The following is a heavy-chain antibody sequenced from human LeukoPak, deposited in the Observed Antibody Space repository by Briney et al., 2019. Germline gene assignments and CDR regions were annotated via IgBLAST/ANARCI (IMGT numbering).Heavy chain of an antibody. CDR3: ARVAVVVEGMDY. CDR1: GFTFSSYW. Sequence: PGGSLRLSCAASGFTFSSYWMTWVRQAPGKGLEWVATINQDGSEKYSVDSVKGRFTISRDNAKNSLYLQMNSLRAEDTAVYYCARVAVVVEGMDYWGQGTLVTVSS. D-gene: IGHD3-22*01. CDR2: INQDGSEK. V-gene: IGHV3-7*01. J-gene: IGHJ4*02.